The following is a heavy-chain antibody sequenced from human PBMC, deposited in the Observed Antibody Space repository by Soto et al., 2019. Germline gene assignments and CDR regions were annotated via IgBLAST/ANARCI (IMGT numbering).Heavy chain of an antibody. J-gene: IGHJ5*02. CDR1: GFTFISYG. CDR3: ARGAAAAGTDWFDA. CDR2: ITTTGRNT. V-gene: IGHV3-23*01. Sequence: EMQLLESGGGLVQSGGSLRLSCAASGFTFISYGMTWVRQAPGKGLEWVSGITTTGRNTYYAESVKGRFTISRDNSKNVVYLQMNSLRAEDTAVYYCARGAAAAGTDWFDAWGQGTLVIVSS. D-gene: IGHD6-13*01.